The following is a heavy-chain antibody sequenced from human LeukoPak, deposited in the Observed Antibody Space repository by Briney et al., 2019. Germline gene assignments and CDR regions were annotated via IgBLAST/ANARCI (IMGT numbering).Heavy chain of an antibody. J-gene: IGHJ4*02. Sequence: GGSLRLSCAASGFTFNNYIMNWVRQAPGKGLEWVSSISSSSDYIYYADSVKGRFTISRDNAKNSLYLQMNSLRAEDTAFYYCAKSFWWFGEFSPFDYWGQGTLVTVSS. CDR3: AKSFWWFGEFSPFDY. CDR1: GFTFNNYI. V-gene: IGHV3-21*01. CDR2: ISSSSDYI. D-gene: IGHD3-10*01.